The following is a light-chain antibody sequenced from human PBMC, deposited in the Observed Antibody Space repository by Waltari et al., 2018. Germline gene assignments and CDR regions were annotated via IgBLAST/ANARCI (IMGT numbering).Light chain of an antibody. V-gene: IGKV1-12*01. CDR1: QGIRSW. Sequence: DIQMTQSPPSVSASVGDRVTITCRASQGIRSWLSWYQQKPGKSPKLLIYATSNLQSGVPSRFSGSGSWTEFTLTISSLQPEDVATYYCQEANSFPLTFGGGTKVEI. J-gene: IGKJ4*01. CDR3: QEANSFPLT. CDR2: ATS.